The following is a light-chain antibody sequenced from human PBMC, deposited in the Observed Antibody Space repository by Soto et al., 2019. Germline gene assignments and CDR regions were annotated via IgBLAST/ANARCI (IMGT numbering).Light chain of an antibody. V-gene: IGLV2-23*01. CDR2: QGG. CDR3: SSYAGSRTLFV. J-gene: IGLJ1*01. Sequence: QSVLTQPASGYGSPGQSITISCTGTSSDVGSYNLVSWYQQHPGKVPKLIIYQGGQRPSGVSSRFSGSKSGNTASLTISGLQAEDEAEYFCSSYAGSRTLFVFGTGTKVPVL. CDR1: SSDVGSYNL.